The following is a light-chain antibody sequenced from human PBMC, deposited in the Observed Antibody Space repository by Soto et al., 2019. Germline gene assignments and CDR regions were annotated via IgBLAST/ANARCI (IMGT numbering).Light chain of an antibody. CDR2: IAS. CDR1: QDINNW. J-gene: IGKJ4*01. CDR3: QQSKSFPLT. Sequence: DIQMTQSPSSVSASVGDRVTITCRASQDINNWLTWYQQKPGKAPKVLIYIASRLQPGVPSRFSGRGSGTDFSLTISNLQPEDFATYFCQQSKSFPLTFGGGTKVEIK. V-gene: IGKV1-12*01.